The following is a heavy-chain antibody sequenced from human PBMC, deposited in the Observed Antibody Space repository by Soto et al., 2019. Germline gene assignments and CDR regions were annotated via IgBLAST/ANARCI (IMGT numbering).Heavy chain of an antibody. CDR1: GYTFTSYG. CDR2: IIPFFGTT. D-gene: IGHD2-8*01. V-gene: IGHV1-18*04. J-gene: IGHJ4*02. Sequence: ASVKVSCKASGYTFTSYGISWVRQAPGQGLEWMGWIIPFFGTTNYAQKLQGRVTITADKSTSTAYMELSSLRSEDTAVYYCARGASYWTNGVCFDYWGQGTLVTVSS. CDR3: ARGASYWTNGVCFDY.